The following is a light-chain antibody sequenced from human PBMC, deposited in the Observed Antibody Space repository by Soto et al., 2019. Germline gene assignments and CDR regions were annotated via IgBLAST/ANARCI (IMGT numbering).Light chain of an antibody. J-gene: IGKJ5*01. CDR2: AAF. CDR3: QQADSFPIT. Sequence: DIQMTQSPSSVSASVGDRVTISCRASEDINSRLAWYQQKPGNAPKLLIYAAFIVQSGVPSRFSGYGSGTDFTLSISSLQPEDFATYYCQQADSFPITFGQGTRLEIK. V-gene: IGKV1-12*01. CDR1: EDINSR.